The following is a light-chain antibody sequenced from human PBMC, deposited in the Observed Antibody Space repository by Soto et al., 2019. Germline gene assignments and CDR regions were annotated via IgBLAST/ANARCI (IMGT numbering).Light chain of an antibody. CDR1: TNDVGSYNL. CDR2: EGT. V-gene: IGLV2-23*01. Sequence: SALTQPASVSGSPGQSITLSCAGTTNDVGSYNLVSWYQQHPGKAPKLMIYEGTKRPSGVSNRFSGSKSGDTASLTISGLQDEDEADYYCCSYAGSSTYVFGTGTKLTVL. CDR3: CSYAGSSTYV. J-gene: IGLJ1*01.